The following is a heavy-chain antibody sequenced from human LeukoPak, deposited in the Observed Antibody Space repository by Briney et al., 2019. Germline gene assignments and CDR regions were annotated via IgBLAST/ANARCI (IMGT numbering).Heavy chain of an antibody. D-gene: IGHD3-22*01. CDR3: ATHSVYYSPFDY. CDR2: ISGSGGST. Sequence: GGSLRLSCAASGFTFSSYAMSWVRQAPGKGLEWVSAISGSGGSTYYADSVKGRFTISRDNSKNTVYLQMSSLRAEDTAVYYCATHSVYYSPFDYWGQGTPVTVSS. V-gene: IGHV3-23*01. CDR1: GFTFSSYA. J-gene: IGHJ4*02.